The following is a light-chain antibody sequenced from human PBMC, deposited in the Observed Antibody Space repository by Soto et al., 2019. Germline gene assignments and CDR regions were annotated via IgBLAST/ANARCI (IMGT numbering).Light chain of an antibody. CDR1: SSDVGGYNY. Sequence: QSALTQPASVSGSPGQSITISCTGTSSDVGGYNYVSWYQQHPGKAPKLMIYDVSNRPSGVSNRFSGFKSGNTASLTISGIQAEDEADYYCSSYTSSSTVVFCGGTKLTVL. J-gene: IGLJ2*01. CDR3: SSYTSSSTVV. V-gene: IGLV2-14*01. CDR2: DVS.